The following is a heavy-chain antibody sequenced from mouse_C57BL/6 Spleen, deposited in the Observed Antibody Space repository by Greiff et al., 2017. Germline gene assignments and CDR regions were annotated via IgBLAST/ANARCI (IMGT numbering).Heavy chain of an antibody. CDR1: GFTFSSYG. D-gene: IGHD2-1*01. Sequence: EVKLVESGGDLVKPGGSLKLSCAASGFTFSSYGMSWVRQTPDKRLAWVATISSGGSYTYYPDSVKGRFTISRDHAKNTLYLQMSSLQSEDTAMYCCTRQICGNGMGYWGQGTSVTVSS. J-gene: IGHJ4*01. CDR3: TRQICGNGMGY. CDR2: ISSGGSYT. V-gene: IGHV5-6*01.